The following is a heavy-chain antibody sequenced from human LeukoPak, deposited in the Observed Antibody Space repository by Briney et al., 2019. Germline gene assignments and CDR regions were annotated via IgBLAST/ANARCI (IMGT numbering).Heavy chain of an antibody. V-gene: IGHV3-23*01. Sequence: GGSLRLSCAASGFTFSSSAMNWVRQAPGEGLEWVSGISTSGGMTYYADSVKGRFTISRDNSKNTLYLQMNSLRAEDTAVYFCAKCSVSDLHVLRSFDWLPNPWYFDLWGRGTLVTVSS. CDR2: ISTSGGMT. J-gene: IGHJ2*01. CDR3: AKCSVSDLHVLRSFDWLPNPWYFDL. D-gene: IGHD3-9*01. CDR1: GFTFSSSA.